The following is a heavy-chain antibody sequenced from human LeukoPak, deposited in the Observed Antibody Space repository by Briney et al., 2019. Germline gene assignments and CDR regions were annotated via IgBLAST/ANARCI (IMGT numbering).Heavy chain of an antibody. Sequence: SETLSLTCAVYGGSFSGYYWSWIRQPPGKGLEWIGEINHSGSTNYNPSLKSRVTISVGTSKNQFSLKLSSVTAADTAVYYCASNRRSPRGDGYNSWGQGTLVTVSS. D-gene: IGHD5-24*01. CDR2: INHSGST. J-gene: IGHJ5*02. CDR3: ASNRRSPRGDGYNS. V-gene: IGHV4-34*01. CDR1: GGSFSGYY.